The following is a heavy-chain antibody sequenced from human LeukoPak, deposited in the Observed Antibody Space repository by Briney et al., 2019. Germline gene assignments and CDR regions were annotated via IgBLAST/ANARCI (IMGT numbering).Heavy chain of an antibody. Sequence: GGSLRLSCAASGFTFRSYSMNWVRQAPGKGLEWVSSISSSSSYIYYADSVKGRFTISRDNAKNSLYLQMNSLRAEDTAVYYCATEATYYYDSSDYYGRYYFDYWGQGTLVTVSS. V-gene: IGHV3-21*01. D-gene: IGHD3-22*01. CDR2: ISSSSSYI. CDR3: ATEATYYYDSSDYYGRYYFDY. J-gene: IGHJ4*02. CDR1: GFTFRSYS.